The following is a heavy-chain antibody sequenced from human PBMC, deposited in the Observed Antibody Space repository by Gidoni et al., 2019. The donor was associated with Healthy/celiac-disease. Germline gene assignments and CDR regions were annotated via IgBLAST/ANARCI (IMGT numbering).Heavy chain of an antibody. D-gene: IGHD1-26*01. CDR2: IYPGYSAT. J-gene: IGHJ6*02. Sequence: EVQLVQSGAEVKKPGESLKISWKGSGYSFTSSWIGWVRQRPGKGLEWMGIIYPGYSATRDRPSFQGQVTISADKSISTAYLQWSSLKASDTAMYYCACAGRRADYYGMDVWGQGTTVTVSS. V-gene: IGHV5-51*01. CDR1: GYSFTSSW. CDR3: ACAGRRADYYGMDV.